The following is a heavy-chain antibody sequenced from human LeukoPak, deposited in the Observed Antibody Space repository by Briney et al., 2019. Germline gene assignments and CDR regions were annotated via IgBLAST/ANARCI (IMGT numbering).Heavy chain of an antibody. V-gene: IGHV1-46*01. Sequence: ASGTVSCTASGYTFTSYYIHWVRQAPGQGLEWMGIINPAGGSTTYAQKFQGSRLTLTRDTSTSTVYMELSSLRSEDTAVYYCARGRGVHDSHTYDYFDYWGQGSLVTVSS. CDR2: INPAGGST. D-gene: IGHD3-22*01. CDR3: ARGRGVHDSHTYDYFDY. CDR1: GYTFTSYY. J-gene: IGHJ4*02.